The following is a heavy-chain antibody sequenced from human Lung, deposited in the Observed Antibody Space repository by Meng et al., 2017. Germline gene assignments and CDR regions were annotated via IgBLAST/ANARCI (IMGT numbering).Heavy chain of an antibody. V-gene: IGHV4-34*01. Sequence: HVQLRSGGVGVVKPSGTRALTCVVSGGSFSEYYWSWIRQPPGKGLEWIGEINHSGSTNYNPSLESRATISVDTSQNNLSLKLSSVTAADSAVYYCARGPTTMAHDFDYWGQGTLVTVSS. CDR1: GGSFSEYY. CDR2: INHSGST. J-gene: IGHJ4*02. D-gene: IGHD4-11*01. CDR3: ARGPTTMAHDFDY.